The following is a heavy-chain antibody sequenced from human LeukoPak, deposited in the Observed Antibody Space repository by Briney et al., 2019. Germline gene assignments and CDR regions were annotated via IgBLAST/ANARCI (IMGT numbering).Heavy chain of an antibody. V-gene: IGHV3-7*03. CDR1: GFTFSSYA. Sequence: GGSLRLSCAASGFTFSSYAMHWVRQAPGKGLEWVASINHNGNVNYYVDSVKGRFTISRDNAKNSLYLQMSNLRAEDTAVYFCARGGGLDVWGQGATVTVSS. CDR3: ARGGGLDV. CDR2: INHNGNVN. D-gene: IGHD3-16*01. J-gene: IGHJ6*02.